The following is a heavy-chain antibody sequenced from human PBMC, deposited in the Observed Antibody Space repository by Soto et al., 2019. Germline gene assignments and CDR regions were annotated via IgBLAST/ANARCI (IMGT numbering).Heavy chain of an antibody. J-gene: IGHJ6*02. D-gene: IGHD2-15*01. Sequence: ASVKVSCKASGYTFTSYSMHRVRQAPGQGLEWMGIINPSSGRTSYAQNFQGRVTMTSDTSTSIVYMEMSSLKSEDTAVYYCARDHNFGFILYAMDVWGQGTTVTVSS. CDR2: INPSSGRT. CDR3: ARDHNFGFILYAMDV. CDR1: GYTFTSYS. V-gene: IGHV1-46*01.